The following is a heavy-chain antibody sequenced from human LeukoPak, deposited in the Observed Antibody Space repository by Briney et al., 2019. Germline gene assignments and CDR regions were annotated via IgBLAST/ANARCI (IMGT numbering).Heavy chain of an antibody. J-gene: IGHJ5*02. CDR2: ISGGSSGST. Sequence: GGSLRLSCAASGFTFSDYAMSWVRQAPGKGLEWLSVISGGSSGSTYYADSVTGRFTVSRDNSKNTVNLQMNSLRAEDTAIYYCATYRQVLLPFEAWGQGTLVTVSS. D-gene: IGHD5-18*01. CDR1: GFTFSDYA. CDR3: ATYRQVLLPFEA. V-gene: IGHV3-23*01.